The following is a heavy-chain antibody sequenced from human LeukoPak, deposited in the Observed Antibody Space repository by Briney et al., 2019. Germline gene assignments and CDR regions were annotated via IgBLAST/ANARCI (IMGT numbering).Heavy chain of an antibody. D-gene: IGHD1-7*01. Sequence: GGSLRLSCTASGFTFSSYAVHWARQAPGKGLEWVAVISIDGNNKFFADSVKGRFTISRDNSKNTVYLQMNSLRGEDTAIYYCARGVGNWNYDSWGQGSLVIVSS. CDR2: ISIDGNNK. V-gene: IGHV3-30-3*01. CDR3: ARGVGNWNYDS. CDR1: GFTFSSYA. J-gene: IGHJ5*01.